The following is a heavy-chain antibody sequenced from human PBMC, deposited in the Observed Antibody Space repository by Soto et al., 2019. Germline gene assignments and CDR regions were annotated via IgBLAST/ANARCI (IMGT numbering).Heavy chain of an antibody. Sequence: PGGSLRLSCAASGFTFSDYYMNWIRQAPGKGLEWVSYISSSGYSIYYADSVKGRFTVSRDNAKNSLYLQMNSLGAEDTAVDYCARSRTTATEVSDYWGQGTLVTVSS. CDR1: GFTFSDYY. D-gene: IGHD1-1*01. J-gene: IGHJ4*02. CDR2: ISSSGYSI. V-gene: IGHV3-11*01. CDR3: ARSRTTATEVSDY.